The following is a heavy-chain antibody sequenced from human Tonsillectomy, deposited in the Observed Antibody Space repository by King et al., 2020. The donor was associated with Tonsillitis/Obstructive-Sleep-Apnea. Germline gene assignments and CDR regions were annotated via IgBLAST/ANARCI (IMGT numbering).Heavy chain of an antibody. Sequence: QLVQSGAEVKKPGGSVKVSCKASDYTFSSYGITWVRQAPGQGLEWMGWISAYNGSTNYAQKLQGRVTMTTDTSTSTAYMELRSLRSDDTAVYYCACDGSVYGSRSYSDYWGQGTLVTVSS. CDR2: ISAYNGST. V-gene: IGHV1-18*01. CDR1: DYTFSSYG. J-gene: IGHJ4*02. D-gene: IGHD3-10*01. CDR3: ACDGSVYGSRSYSDY.